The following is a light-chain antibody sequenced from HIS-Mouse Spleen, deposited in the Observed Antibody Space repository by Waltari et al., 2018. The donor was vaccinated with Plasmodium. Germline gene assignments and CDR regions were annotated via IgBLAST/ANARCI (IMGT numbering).Light chain of an antibody. CDR2: EDS. CDR1: ALPTKY. V-gene: IGLV3-10*01. CDR3: YSTDSSGNHRV. J-gene: IGLJ3*02. Sequence: SYELTQPPSVSVSPGQTARITCSGDALPTKYAYWYQQTSGQAHVLVISEDSKRPSGSPERFSGSSSGTMATLTISGAQVEDEADYYCYSTDSSGNHRVFGGGTKLTVL.